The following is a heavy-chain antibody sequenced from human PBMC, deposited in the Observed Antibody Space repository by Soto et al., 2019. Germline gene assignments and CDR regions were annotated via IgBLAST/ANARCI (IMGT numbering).Heavy chain of an antibody. CDR3: ARGVAGSGFDL. CDR2: TYYRSNWRH. Sequence: PSQPVSRTSYISGDSVSSNTSACNCIRSSPSRGLEWLGRTYYRSNWRHDYAVSVKSRITVNPDTSKNHFSLQLNSVTPDDPAVYYCARGVAGSGFDLWGQGTLVTVSS. V-gene: IGHV6-1*01. D-gene: IGHD6-19*01. J-gene: IGHJ4*02. CDR1: GDSVSSNTSA.